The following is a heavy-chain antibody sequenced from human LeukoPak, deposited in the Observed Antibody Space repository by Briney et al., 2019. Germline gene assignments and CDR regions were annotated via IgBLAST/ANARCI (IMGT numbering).Heavy chain of an antibody. CDR2: IIPIFGTA. V-gene: IGHV1-69*06. Sequence: SVTVSCKASGGTFSSYAISWVRQAPGQGLEWMGGIIPIFGTANYAQKFQGRVTITADKSTSTAYMELSSLRSEDTAVYYCARTPAAMVKYFQHWGQGTLVTVSS. CDR3: ARTPAAMVKYFQH. CDR1: GGTFSSYA. D-gene: IGHD5-18*01. J-gene: IGHJ1*01.